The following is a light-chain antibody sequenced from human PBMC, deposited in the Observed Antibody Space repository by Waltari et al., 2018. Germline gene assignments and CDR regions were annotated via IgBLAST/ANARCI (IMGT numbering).Light chain of an antibody. V-gene: IGLV2-8*01. CDR2: EVS. CDR1: SSDVGGSNY. J-gene: IGLJ1*01. CDR3: SSYAGSNNRYV. Sequence: QSALTQPPSASGSPGQSVTISCTGTSSDVGGSNYVSWYQQHPGKAPKPMIYEVSKRRAGVPYRFSGSKSGNTASLTVSGLQAEEEADYYCSSYAGSNNRYVFGTGTKGTVL.